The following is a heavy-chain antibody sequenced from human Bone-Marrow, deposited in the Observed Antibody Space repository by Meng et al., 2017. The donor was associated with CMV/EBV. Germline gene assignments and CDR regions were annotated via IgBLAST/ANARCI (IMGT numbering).Heavy chain of an antibody. CDR3: ARERGYCSSINCCKEGMDV. Sequence: ASVKVSCKASGYTFTSYGISWVRQAPGQGLEWMGWISAYNGNTNYAQKLQGRVTMTTDTSTSTAYMELRSLRSDDTATYYCARERGYCSSINCCKEGMDVWGQGSTVTVSS. CDR2: ISAYNGNT. J-gene: IGHJ6*02. V-gene: IGHV1-18*01. D-gene: IGHD2-2*01. CDR1: GYTFTSYG.